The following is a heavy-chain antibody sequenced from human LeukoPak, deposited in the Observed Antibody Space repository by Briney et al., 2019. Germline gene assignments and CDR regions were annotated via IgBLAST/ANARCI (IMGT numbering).Heavy chain of an antibody. Sequence: SETLSLTCAVYGGSFSGYYWSWIRQPPGKGLEWIGEINHSGSTNYNPSLKSRVTISVDTSKNQFSLRLRSVTAADTAVYYCARVTGYMVEDYFDSWGQGTLVTVSS. CDR3: ARVTGYMVEDYFDS. CDR2: INHSGST. J-gene: IGHJ4*02. CDR1: GGSFSGYY. D-gene: IGHD6-13*01. V-gene: IGHV4-34*01.